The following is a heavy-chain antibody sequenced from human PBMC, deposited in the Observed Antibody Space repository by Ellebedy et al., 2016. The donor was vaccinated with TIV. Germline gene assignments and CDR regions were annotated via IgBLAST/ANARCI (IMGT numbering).Heavy chain of an antibody. Sequence: SETLSLTXSVSGVSISSGHYCWGWIRQSPTKGLTWIGSMSSGENTHYNPSLKSRVTISLDTSTNQFSLRLTSVTAADTAVYYCARHDATAMLLLPAAINLWGQGLLVTVSS. CDR2: MSSGENT. CDR3: ARHDATAMLLLPAAINL. V-gene: IGHV4-39*01. J-gene: IGHJ5*02. CDR1: GVSISSGHYC. D-gene: IGHD2-2*02.